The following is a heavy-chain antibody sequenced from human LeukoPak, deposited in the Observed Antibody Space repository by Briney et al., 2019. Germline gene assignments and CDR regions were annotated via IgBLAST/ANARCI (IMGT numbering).Heavy chain of an antibody. CDR3: ARAPSSSWYVGY. J-gene: IGHJ4*02. CDR1: GVSISNHY. D-gene: IGHD6-13*01. CDR2: IYYTGNT. Sequence: KPSETLSLTCTVSGVSISNHYSSWIRQPPGKGLEWIGYIYYTGNTNYIPSLKSRVTISVDKSKNQFSLKLSSVTAADTAVYYCARAPSSSWYVGYWGQGTLVTVSS. V-gene: IGHV4-59*11.